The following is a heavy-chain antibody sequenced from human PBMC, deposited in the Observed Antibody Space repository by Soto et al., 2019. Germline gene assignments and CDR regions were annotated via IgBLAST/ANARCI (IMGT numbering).Heavy chain of an antibody. CDR1: GFTFSNYW. CDR3: ARDLFDA. Sequence: QSGGSLRLSCVASGFTFSNYWMSWVRQAPGKGLEWVANMKKDGSQKYYVDSVKGRFTISRDNARNSLYLQMNSLRVEDTAVYYCARDLFDAWGQGTLVTVSS. J-gene: IGHJ5*02. V-gene: IGHV3-7*01. CDR2: MKKDGSQK.